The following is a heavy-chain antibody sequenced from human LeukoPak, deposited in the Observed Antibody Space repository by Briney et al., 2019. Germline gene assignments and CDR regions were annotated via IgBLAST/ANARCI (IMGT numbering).Heavy chain of an antibody. V-gene: IGHV4-4*02. D-gene: IGHD2-8*01. J-gene: IGHJ4*02. CDR2: VYHSGST. CDR3: ARVAVSKVFDY. Sequence: SETLSLTCAVSGGSISSSSWWSWVRQPPGQGLEWIGEVYHSGSTNYNPSLKSRVFISVDKSKNQFSLNLSSVTAADTAVYYCARVAVSKVFDYWGQGTLVTVSS. CDR1: GGSISSSSW.